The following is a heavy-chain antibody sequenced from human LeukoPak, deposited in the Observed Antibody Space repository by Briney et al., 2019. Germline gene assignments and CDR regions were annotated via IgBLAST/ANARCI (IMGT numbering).Heavy chain of an antibody. V-gene: IGHV1-18*01. Sequence: GASVKVSCKASGYTFTSYDINWVRQAPGQGLEWMGWISANYGNTNYAQKFQGRVTMTTDTSTSTVYMELRSLRSDDTAVYYCARCPFKAVSRSLWFGEGTFDYWGQGTLVTVSS. CDR2: ISANYGNT. D-gene: IGHD3-10*01. CDR1: GYTFTSYD. J-gene: IGHJ4*02. CDR3: ARCPFKAVSRSLWFGEGTFDY.